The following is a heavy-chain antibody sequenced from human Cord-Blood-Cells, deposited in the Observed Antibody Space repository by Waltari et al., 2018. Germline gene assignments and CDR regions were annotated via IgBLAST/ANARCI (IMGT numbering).Heavy chain of an antibody. CDR2: IIPILGIA. CDR3: ARSGSHIAAAGDY. V-gene: IGHV1-69*09. Sequence: QVQLVQSGAEVKKPGSSVKVSCKASGGTFSSYAISWVRQAPGQGLAWMGRIIPILGIANYAQKFQGRVTITADKSTSTAYMERSSLRSEDTAVYYCARSGSHIAAAGDYWGQGTLVTVSS. CDR1: GGTFSSYA. J-gene: IGHJ4*02. D-gene: IGHD6-13*01.